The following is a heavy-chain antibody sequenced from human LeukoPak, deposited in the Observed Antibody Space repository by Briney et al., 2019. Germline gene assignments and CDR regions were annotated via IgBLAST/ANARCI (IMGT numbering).Heavy chain of an antibody. CDR2: NSGSGGRK. D-gene: IGHD3-10*01. CDR1: GFTYSSYA. CDR3: ARYGSGSYYTPSYYYMDV. V-gene: IGHV3-23*01. J-gene: IGHJ6*03. Sequence: GGSLRLSCAACGFTYSSYAMSWVRQAAGKGVEWVSANSGSGGRKLYADAAKERFTIYRDNSKNTLYVEMNSLRAEDTAVYYCARYGSGSYYTPSYYYMDVWGKGTTVTISS.